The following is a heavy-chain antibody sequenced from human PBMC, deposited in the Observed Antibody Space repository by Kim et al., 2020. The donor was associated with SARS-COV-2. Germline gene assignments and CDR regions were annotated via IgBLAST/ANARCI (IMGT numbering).Heavy chain of an antibody. D-gene: IGHD3-10*01. CDR3: ARHYYGSGTPDRHNYYYGMDV. CDR2: IYPGDSDT. J-gene: IGHJ6*02. Sequence: GESLKISCKGSGYSFTSYWIGWVRQMPGKGLEWMGIIYPGDSDTRYSPSFQGQVTISADKSISTAYLQWSSLKASDTAMYYCARHYYGSGTPDRHNYYYGMDVWGQGTTVTVSS. V-gene: IGHV5-51*01. CDR1: GYSFTSYW.